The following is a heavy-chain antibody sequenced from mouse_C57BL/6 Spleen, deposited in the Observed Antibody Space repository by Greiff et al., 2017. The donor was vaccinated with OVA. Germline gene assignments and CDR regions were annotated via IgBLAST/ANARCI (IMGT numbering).Heavy chain of an antibody. V-gene: IGHV5-4*01. J-gene: IGHJ2*01. CDR3: ARDSPDGYYDY. Sequence: EVKLVESGGGLVKPGGSLKLSCAASGFTFSSYAMSWVRQTPEKRLEWVATISDGGSYTYYPDNVKGRFTISRDNAKNNLYLQMSHLKSEDTAMYYCARDSPDGYYDYWGQGTTLTVSS. CDR2: ISDGGSYT. CDR1: GFTFSSYA. D-gene: IGHD2-3*01.